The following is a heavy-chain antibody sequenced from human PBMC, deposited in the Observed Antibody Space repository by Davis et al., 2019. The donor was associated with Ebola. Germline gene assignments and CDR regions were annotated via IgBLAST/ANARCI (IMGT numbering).Heavy chain of an antibody. CDR2: INHSGTT. CDR3: ARFNSWGYSWFDP. D-gene: IGHD6-13*01. Sequence: SETLSLTCAVYGGSFSGYYWSWIRQPPGKGLEWIGEINHSGTTKYNPSLKSRVNISVDTSKNQFSLKLSSVTAADTAVYYCARFNSWGYSWFDPWGQGTPVTVSS. J-gene: IGHJ5*02. CDR1: GGSFSGYY. V-gene: IGHV4-34*01.